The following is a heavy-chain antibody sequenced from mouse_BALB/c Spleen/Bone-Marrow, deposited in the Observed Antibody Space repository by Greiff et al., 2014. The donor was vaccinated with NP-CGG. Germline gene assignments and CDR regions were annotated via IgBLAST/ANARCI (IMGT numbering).Heavy chain of an antibody. D-gene: IGHD2-10*02. CDR3: ARGGYDNNLYYAMDY. CDR2: IYPGNGDT. J-gene: IGHJ4*01. Sequence: QVQLQQPGADLVKPGASVKMSCKASGYTFTSYNMHWVKETPGQGLEWIGAIYPGNGDTSYNQKFKGKATLTADKSSSTAYMQLSSLTSEDSAVYYCARGGYDNNLYYAMDYWGQGTSVTVSS. V-gene: IGHV1-12*01. CDR1: GYTFTSYN.